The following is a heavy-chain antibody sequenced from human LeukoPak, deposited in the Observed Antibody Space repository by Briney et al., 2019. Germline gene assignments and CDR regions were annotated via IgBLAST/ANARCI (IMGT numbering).Heavy chain of an antibody. Sequence: ASVKVSCKVSGYTLTELSMHWVRQAPGKGLEWMGGFDPEDGETIYAQKFQGRVTMTEDTSTDTAYMQLSSLRSEDTAVYYCATVGDIVVVLAAPYYYGMDVWGQGTTVTVSS. CDR2: FDPEDGET. J-gene: IGHJ6*02. CDR3: ATVGDIVVVLAAPYYYGMDV. CDR1: GYTLTELS. D-gene: IGHD2-2*01. V-gene: IGHV1-24*01.